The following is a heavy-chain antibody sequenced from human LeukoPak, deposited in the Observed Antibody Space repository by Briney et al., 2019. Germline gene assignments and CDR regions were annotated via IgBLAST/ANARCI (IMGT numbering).Heavy chain of an antibody. CDR3: AKVESGAQGYFDY. Sequence: GGSLRLSCAASGFTFSNYAMSWVRQAPGKGLEWVSVISGSGGSTYYADSVKGRFTISRDNSKNTLYLQMNSLRAEDTAVYYCAKVESGAQGYFDYWGQGILVTVCS. CDR1: GFTFSNYA. D-gene: IGHD1-1*01. CDR2: ISGSGGST. J-gene: IGHJ4*01. V-gene: IGHV3-23*01.